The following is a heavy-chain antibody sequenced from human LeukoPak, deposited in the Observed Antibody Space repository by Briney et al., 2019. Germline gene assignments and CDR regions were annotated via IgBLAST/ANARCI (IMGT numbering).Heavy chain of an antibody. Sequence: GGSLRLSCAASGFTFSSYAMTWVRQAPGKGLEWVSGISGSGGTTYYADSVKGRFTISRDNAKNSLYLQMNSLRAEDTAVYYCARDPYGSGKYWGQGTLVTVSS. V-gene: IGHV3-23*01. CDR1: GFTFSSYA. D-gene: IGHD3-10*01. CDR2: ISGSGGTT. CDR3: ARDPYGSGKY. J-gene: IGHJ4*02.